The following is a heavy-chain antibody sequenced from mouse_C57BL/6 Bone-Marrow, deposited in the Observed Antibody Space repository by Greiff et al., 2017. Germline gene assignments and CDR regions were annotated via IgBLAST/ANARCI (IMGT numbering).Heavy chain of an antibody. CDR2: IHPNSGST. CDR1: GYTFTSYW. Sequence: QVQLQQPGAELVKPGASVKLSCKASGYTFTSYWMHWVKQRPGQGLEWIGMIHPNSGSTNYNEKFKSKATLTVDKPSSTAYMQLSSLKSEDSAVYYCARSTVHFDYWGQGTTLTVSS. V-gene: IGHV1-64*01. CDR3: ARSTVHFDY. J-gene: IGHJ2*01.